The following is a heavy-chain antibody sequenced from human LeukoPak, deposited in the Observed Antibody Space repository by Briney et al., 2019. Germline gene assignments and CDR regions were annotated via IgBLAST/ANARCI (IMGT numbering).Heavy chain of an antibody. CDR1: GYTFTRYY. Sequence: ASVKVSCKASGYTFTRYYMHWVRQAPGQGLEWMGIINPSDGSTSYAQKFQGRVTMTRDTSTSTAYMELSSLRSEDTAVYSCASAQSCNGGGCSYGLDAWGQGTTVTVSS. D-gene: IGHD2-15*01. CDR3: ASAQSCNGGGCSYGLDA. CDR2: INPSDGST. V-gene: IGHV1-46*01. J-gene: IGHJ6*02.